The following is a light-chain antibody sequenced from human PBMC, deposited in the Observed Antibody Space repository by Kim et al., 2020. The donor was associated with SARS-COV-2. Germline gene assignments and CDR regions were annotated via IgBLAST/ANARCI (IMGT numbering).Light chain of an antibody. CDR3: QTWGTVILL. V-gene: IGLV4-69*01. J-gene: IGLJ3*02. CDR2: LNSDGSH. CDR1: SGHSSYA. Sequence: QLVLTQSPSASASLGASVKLTCTLSSGHSSYAIAWHQQQPEKGPRYLMKLNSDGSHSKGDGIPDRFSGSSSGAERYLTISSLQSEDEADYYFQTWGTVILLFGGGTQLSVL.